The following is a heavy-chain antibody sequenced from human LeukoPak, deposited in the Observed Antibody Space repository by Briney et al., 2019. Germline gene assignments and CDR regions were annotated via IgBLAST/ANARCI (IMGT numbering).Heavy chain of an antibody. CDR2: IWYDGSNK. D-gene: IGHD6-13*01. CDR1: GFTFSSYG. V-gene: IGHV3-33*01. CDR3: ARSYSSSWYPANAFDI. J-gene: IGHJ3*02. Sequence: GRSLRLSCAASGFTFSSYGMHWVRQAPGKGLEWVAVIWYDGSNKYYADSMKGRFTISRDNSKNTLYLQMNSLRAEDTAVYYCARSYSSSWYPANAFDIWGQGTMVTVSS.